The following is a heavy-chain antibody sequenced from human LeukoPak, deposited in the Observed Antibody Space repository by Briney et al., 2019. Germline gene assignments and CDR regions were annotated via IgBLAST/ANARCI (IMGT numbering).Heavy chain of an antibody. CDR2: IYYSGYT. D-gene: IGHD3-10*01. CDR3: AKGEDYGSGTVHFAS. V-gene: IGHV4-30-4*01. Sequence: SQTLSLTCTVSGGSIRSGGYYWSWIRQPPGKGLEWIGYIYYSGYTYYNPSLKSRVTISTDTSKNQFSLNLSSVTAADTAVYYCAKGEDYGSGTVHFASWGQGTLVTVSS. CDR1: GGSIRSGGYY. J-gene: IGHJ4*02.